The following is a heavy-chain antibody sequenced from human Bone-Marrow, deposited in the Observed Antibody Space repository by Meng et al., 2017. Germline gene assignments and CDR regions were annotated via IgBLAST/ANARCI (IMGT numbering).Heavy chain of an antibody. CDR2: IYHSGST. D-gene: IGHD1-26*01. Sequence: QVQLQESGPGLVRPSETLSLPCAVSGGSISSPNWWSWVRQPPGRGLEWIGEIYHSGSTTYNPSLLSRVTISVDKSKNQFSLKLSSVTAADTAIYYCARVIYRPSGHNYFDPWGQGTLVTVSS. CDR1: GGSISSPNW. J-gene: IGHJ5*02. CDR3: ARVIYRPSGHNYFDP. V-gene: IGHV4-4*02.